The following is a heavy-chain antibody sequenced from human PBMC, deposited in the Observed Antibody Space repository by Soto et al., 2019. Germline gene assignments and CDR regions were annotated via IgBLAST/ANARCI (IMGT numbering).Heavy chain of an antibody. Sequence: GVSVKVSSKASGYTFTSDYMHWVGHAPGQGLEWMGIINPSGGSTSYAQKFQGRVTMTRDTSTSTVYMELSSLRSEDTAVYYCASVLGNGVWALRYWGQGTLVTVSS. D-gene: IGHD2-8*01. CDR1: GYTFTSDY. CDR2: INPSGGST. V-gene: IGHV1-46*01. CDR3: ASVLGNGVWALRY. J-gene: IGHJ4*02.